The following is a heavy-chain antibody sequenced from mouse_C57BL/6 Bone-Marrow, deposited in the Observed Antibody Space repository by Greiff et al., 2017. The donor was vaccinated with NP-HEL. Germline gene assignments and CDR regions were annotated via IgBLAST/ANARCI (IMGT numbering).Heavy chain of an antibody. CDR3: ARGLEAWFAY. CDR2: IYPSDSET. Sequence: VQLQQPGAELVRPGSSVKLSCKASGYTFTSYWMDWVKQRPGQGLEWIGNIYPSDSETHYNQKFKDKATLTVDKSSSTAYMQLSSLTSEDSAVYYCARGLEAWFAYWGQGTLVTVSA. V-gene: IGHV1-61*01. D-gene: IGHD3-3*01. CDR1: GYTFTSYW. J-gene: IGHJ3*01.